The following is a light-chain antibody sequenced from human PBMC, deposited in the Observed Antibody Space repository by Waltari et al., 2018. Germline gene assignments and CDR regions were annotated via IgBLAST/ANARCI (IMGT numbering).Light chain of an antibody. V-gene: IGLV2-11*01. J-gene: IGLJ1*01. CDR2: DVS. Sequence: QSALTQPRSVSGSPGQSVTISCTGTRTDVGGYNYVSWYQQHPGKAPKLIIYDVSKRPSGVPDRFSGSKSGNTASLRISVLRAEDEADYYCGSFAGSYTFYVFGTGTKVTVL. CDR3: GSFAGSYTFYV. CDR1: RTDVGGYNY.